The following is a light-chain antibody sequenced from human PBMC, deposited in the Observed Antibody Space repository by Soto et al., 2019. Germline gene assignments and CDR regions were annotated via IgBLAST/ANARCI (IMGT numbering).Light chain of an antibody. CDR1: SSDVGSYKF. V-gene: IGLV2-23*01. J-gene: IGLJ3*02. Sequence: QSVLTQPASVSGSPGQSITISCTGTSSDVGSYKFVSWYQQHPGKAPKLMIYEGSKRPSGVSNRFSGSKSGNTASLTISGLQAEYEADYYCCSYAGDSAWVFGGGTKLTVL. CDR3: CSYAGDSAWV. CDR2: EGS.